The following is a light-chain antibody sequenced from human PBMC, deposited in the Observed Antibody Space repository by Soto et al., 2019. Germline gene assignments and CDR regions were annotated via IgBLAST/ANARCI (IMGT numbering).Light chain of an antibody. CDR1: QSVSSN. V-gene: IGKV3-15*01. CDR3: QQYNNWPPWT. Sequence: EIVMTQSPATLSVSPGERATLSCRASQSVSSNLAWYQQKPGQAPRLLIYGAYTRATGITARFSGSGSGTEFTLNISSLQSEDFAVYYCQQYNNWPPWTFGQGTKVEIK. CDR2: GAY. J-gene: IGKJ1*01.